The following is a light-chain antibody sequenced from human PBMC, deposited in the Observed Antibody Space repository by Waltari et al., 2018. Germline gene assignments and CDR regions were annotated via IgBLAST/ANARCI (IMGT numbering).Light chain of an antibody. V-gene: IGLV1-44*01. CDR2: SNN. CDR3: AAWDDSLNGPV. Sequence: QSVLTQPPSASGTPGQRVTISCSGSSSNIGSNTVNWYQQLPGTAPKLLIYSNNRRPSGVPDRVSGSKSGTSASLAISGLQSEDGADYYCAAWDDSLNGPVFGGGTKLTVL. CDR1: SSNIGSNT. J-gene: IGLJ3*02.